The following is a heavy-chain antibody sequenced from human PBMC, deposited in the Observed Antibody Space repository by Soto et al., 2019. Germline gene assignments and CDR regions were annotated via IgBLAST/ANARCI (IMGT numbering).Heavy chain of an antibody. Sequence: QVQLQESGPGLVKPSETLSLTCTVSGGSISSYYWSWIRQPPGKGLEWIGYIYYSGSTNYNPSLKSRVTISVDTSKNQFSLKLSSVTAADTAVYYCARDSSSWYDYGMDVWGQGTTVTVSS. V-gene: IGHV4-59*01. CDR2: IYYSGST. CDR1: GGSISSYY. CDR3: ARDSSSWYDYGMDV. J-gene: IGHJ6*02. D-gene: IGHD6-13*01.